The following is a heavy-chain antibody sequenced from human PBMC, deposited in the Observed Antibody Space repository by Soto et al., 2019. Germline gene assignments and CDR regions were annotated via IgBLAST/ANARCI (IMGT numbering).Heavy chain of an antibody. J-gene: IGHJ4*02. CDR2: VNPNSGNT. D-gene: IGHD4-17*01. CDR1: GYIFSNYN. Sequence: QVQLVQSGAEVKEPGASVKVSCKSSGYIFSNYNINWVRQATGQGLEWMGSVNPNSGNTLYAQKFQGRVTMTRSTSISTAYMELSSLTFDDTAGYYCARAHDSGDVDYWGQGTLVTVSS. CDR3: ARAHDSGDVDY. V-gene: IGHV1-8*01.